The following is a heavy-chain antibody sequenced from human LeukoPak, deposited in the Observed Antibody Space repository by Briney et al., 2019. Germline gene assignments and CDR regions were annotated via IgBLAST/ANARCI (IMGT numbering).Heavy chain of an antibody. CDR2: ISSSSSYI. CDR1: GFTFSSYS. Sequence: GGSLRLSCAVSGFTFSSYSMNWVRQAPGKGLEWVSSISSSSSYIYYADSVKGRFTISRDNAKNSLYLQMNSLRAEDTAVYYCARDLPGWYYGSGRFDYWGQGTLVTVSS. D-gene: IGHD3-10*01. CDR3: ARDLPGWYYGSGRFDY. J-gene: IGHJ4*02. V-gene: IGHV3-21*01.